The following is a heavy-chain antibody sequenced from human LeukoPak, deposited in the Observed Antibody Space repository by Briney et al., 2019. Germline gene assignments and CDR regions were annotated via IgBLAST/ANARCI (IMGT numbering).Heavy chain of an antibody. CDR2: ISGSGGST. Sequence: GGSLRLSCAASGFTFSSYAMSWVREAPGKGLEWGSAISGSGGSTYYADSVKGRFTISRDNSKTSLYLQMNSLRAEDTAVYYCARGGLDYYDSSGYPILWGQGTMVTVSS. J-gene: IGHJ3*01. CDR3: ARGGLDYYDSSGYPIL. V-gene: IGHV3-23*01. CDR1: GFTFSSYA. D-gene: IGHD3-22*01.